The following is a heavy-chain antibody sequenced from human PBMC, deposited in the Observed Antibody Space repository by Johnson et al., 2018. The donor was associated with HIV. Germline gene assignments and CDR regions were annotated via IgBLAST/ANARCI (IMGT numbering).Heavy chain of an antibody. J-gene: IGHJ3*02. V-gene: IGHV3-30-3*01. D-gene: IGHD1-26*01. CDR1: GFTFSSYD. CDR2: ISYDGTNK. Sequence: QVQLVESGGGLVQPGGSLRLSCAASGFTFSSYDMHWVRQATGKGLEWVAVISYDGTNKYYADSVKGRFTISRDNSKNTLYLQMNSLRAEDTAVYYCARAVGAGGIWGQGTMVTVSS. CDR3: ARAVGAGGI.